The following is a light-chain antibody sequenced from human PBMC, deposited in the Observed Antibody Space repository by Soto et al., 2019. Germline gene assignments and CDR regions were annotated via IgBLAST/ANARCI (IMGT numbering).Light chain of an antibody. Sequence: IQLTQSQSSLSASVGDRVTLSCRASQGIGNDLAWYQQKPGKAPRLLIFAASNLQSGVPSRFSGSGSGTEFTLTITSLQPEDFATYYCQQLNSFPITFGQGTRLEIK. CDR1: QGIGND. CDR3: QQLNSFPIT. J-gene: IGKJ5*01. V-gene: IGKV1-17*01. CDR2: AAS.